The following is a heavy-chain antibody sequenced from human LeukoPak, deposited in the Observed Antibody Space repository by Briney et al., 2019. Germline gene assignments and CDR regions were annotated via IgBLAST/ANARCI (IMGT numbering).Heavy chain of an antibody. V-gene: IGHV4-61*02. CDR2: IYTSGST. D-gene: IGHD1-14*01. CDR3: ARGPPGADY. J-gene: IGHJ4*02. Sequence: SETLSLTCTVSGGSISSGSYYWSWIRQPAGKGLEWIGRIYTSGSTNYNPSLKSRVTISVDTSKNQFSLKLSSVTAADTAVYYCARGPPGADYWGQGTLVTVSS. CDR1: GGSISSGSYY.